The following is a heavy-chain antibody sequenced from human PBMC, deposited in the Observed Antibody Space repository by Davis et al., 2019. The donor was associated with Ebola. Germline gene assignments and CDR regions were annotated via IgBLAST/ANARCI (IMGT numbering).Heavy chain of an antibody. CDR3: AVGAAAGTFFDY. J-gene: IGHJ4*02. D-gene: IGHD6-13*01. Sequence: PGGSLRLSCAASGFTFSSYSMNWVRQAPGKGLEWVSSISSSSSYIYYADSVKGRFTISRDNAKNSLYLQMNSLRAEDTAVYYCAVGAAAGTFFDYWGQGTLVTVSS. CDR1: GFTFSSYS. CDR2: ISSSSSYI. V-gene: IGHV3-21*01.